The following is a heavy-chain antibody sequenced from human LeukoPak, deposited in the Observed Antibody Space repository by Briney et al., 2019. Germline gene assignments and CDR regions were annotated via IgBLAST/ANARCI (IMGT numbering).Heavy chain of an antibody. CDR3: ARSFIEYSSSPDDY. CDR1: GYTFTSYG. D-gene: IGHD6-6*01. Sequence: ASVKVSCXASGYTFTSYGISWVRQAPGQGLEWMGWISAYNGNTNYAQKLQGRVTMTTDTSTSTAYMELRSLRSDDTAVYYCARSFIEYSSSPDDYWGQGTLVTVSS. J-gene: IGHJ4*02. V-gene: IGHV1-18*01. CDR2: ISAYNGNT.